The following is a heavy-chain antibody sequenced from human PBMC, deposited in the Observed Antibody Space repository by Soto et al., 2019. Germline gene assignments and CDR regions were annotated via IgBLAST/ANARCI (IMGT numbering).Heavy chain of an antibody. D-gene: IGHD6-6*01. V-gene: IGHV3-23*01. J-gene: IGHJ6*02. CDR2: ISGSGGST. Sequence: PGGSLRPSCAASGFTFSSYAMSWVRQAPGKGLEWVSAISGSGGSTYYADSVKGRFTISRDNSKDTLYLQMNSLRAEDTAVYYCAKDVKMCIAARDRRRDYYYYGMDVWGQGTTVTVSS. CDR1: GFTFSSYA. CDR3: AKDVKMCIAARDRRRDYYYYGMDV.